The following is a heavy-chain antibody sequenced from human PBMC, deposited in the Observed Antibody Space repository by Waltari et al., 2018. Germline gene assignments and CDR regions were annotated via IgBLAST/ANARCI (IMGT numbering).Heavy chain of an antibody. D-gene: IGHD6-13*01. CDR1: GFPLISYA. CDR2: ISGPGLTT. CDR3: AKVGGIAAAEFQFDF. V-gene: IGHV3-23*01. J-gene: IGHJ4*02. Sequence: EVQLLESGGGLVQPGGSLRRSCAASGFPLISYAMGWVRQAPGKGLEWVSSISGPGLTTFYADSVKGRFSISRDNSKNTLYLQINGLRADDTAVYYCAKVGGIAAAEFQFDFWGRGTLVTVSS.